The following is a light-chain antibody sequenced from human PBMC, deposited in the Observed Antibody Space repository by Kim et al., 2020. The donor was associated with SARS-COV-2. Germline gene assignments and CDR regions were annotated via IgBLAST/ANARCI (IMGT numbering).Light chain of an antibody. Sequence: LSPGERATLSCRASQSVSSYLAWYQQKAGQAPRLLIYDASNRATGIPARFSGSGSGTDFTLTISSLEPEDFAVYYCQQRSNWPITFGQGTRLEIK. CDR1: QSVSSY. CDR3: QQRSNWPIT. CDR2: DAS. J-gene: IGKJ5*01. V-gene: IGKV3-11*01.